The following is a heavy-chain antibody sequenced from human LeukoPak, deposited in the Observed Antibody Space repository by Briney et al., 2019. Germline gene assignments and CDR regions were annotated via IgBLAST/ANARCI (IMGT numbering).Heavy chain of an antibody. V-gene: IGHV4-34*01. CDR3: ARGPAYYDFWSGYPELLFDY. CDR2: INHSGST. CDR1: GGSFSGYY. J-gene: IGHJ4*02. Sequence: SETLSLTSAVYGGSFSGYYWSWIRQPPGKGLEWIGEINHSGSTNYNPSLKSRVTISVDTSKNQFSLKLSSVTAADTAVYYCARGPAYYDFWSGYPELLFDYWGQGTLVTVSS. D-gene: IGHD3-3*01.